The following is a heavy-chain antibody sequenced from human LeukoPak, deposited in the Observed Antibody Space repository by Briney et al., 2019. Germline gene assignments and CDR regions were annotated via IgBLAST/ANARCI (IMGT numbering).Heavy chain of an antibody. V-gene: IGHV1-8*01. CDR1: GYTFTSYD. CDR3: AIPHLLLSPGRGYYYGMDV. D-gene: IGHD3-10*01. CDR2: MNPNSGNT. J-gene: IGHJ6*02. Sequence: ASVKVSCKASGYTFTSYDINWVRQATGQGLEWMGWMNPNSGNTGYAQKFQGRVTMTRNTSISTAYMELSSLRSEDTAVYYCAIPHLLLSPGRGYYYGMDVWGQGTTVTVSS.